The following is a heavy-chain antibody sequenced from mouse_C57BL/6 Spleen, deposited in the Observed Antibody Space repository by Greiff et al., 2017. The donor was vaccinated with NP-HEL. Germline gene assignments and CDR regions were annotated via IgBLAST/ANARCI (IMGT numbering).Heavy chain of an antibody. CDR2: IDPNSGGT. CDR3: ARRDSSGYVDYFDY. Sequence: QVQLQQPGAELVKPGASVKLSCKASGYTFTSYWMHWVKQRPGRGLEWIGRIDPNSGGTKYNEKFKSKATLHVDKPSSTSYMQLSSLTSEDSAVYYCARRDSSGYVDYFDYWGQGTTRTVSS. D-gene: IGHD3-2*02. J-gene: IGHJ2*01. CDR1: GYTFTSYW. V-gene: IGHV1-72*01.